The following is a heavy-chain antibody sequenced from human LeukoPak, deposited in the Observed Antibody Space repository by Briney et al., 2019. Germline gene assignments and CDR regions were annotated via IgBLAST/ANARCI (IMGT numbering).Heavy chain of an antibody. CDR3: ARDIVVVPAAMQRGQYNWFDP. Sequence: SETLSLTCTVSGGSISSSSYYWGWIRQPPGRGLEWIGSIYYSGSTYYNPSLKSRVTISVDTSKNQFSLKLSSVTAADTAVYYCARDIVVVPAAMQRGQYNWFDPWGQGTLVTVSS. V-gene: IGHV4-39*07. J-gene: IGHJ5*02. CDR1: GGSISSSSYY. D-gene: IGHD2-2*01. CDR2: IYYSGST.